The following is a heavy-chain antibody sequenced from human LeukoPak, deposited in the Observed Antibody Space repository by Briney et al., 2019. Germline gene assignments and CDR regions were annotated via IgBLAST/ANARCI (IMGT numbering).Heavy chain of an antibody. J-gene: IGHJ4*02. CDR2: IAYDGSVK. D-gene: IGHD1-26*01. Sequence: GGSLRLSCAASGFTFSGYPMHWVRQAPGKGLEWVAAIAYDGSVKYYPDSLKGRLTISRDNSRNTLYLQMNSLRAEDTAVYYCAKDRTVVGATSFDYWGLGTLVTVSS. V-gene: IGHV3-30*04. CDR1: GFTFSGYP. CDR3: AKDRTVVGATSFDY.